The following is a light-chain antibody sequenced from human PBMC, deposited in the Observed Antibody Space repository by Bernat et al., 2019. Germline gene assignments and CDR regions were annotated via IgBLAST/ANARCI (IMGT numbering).Light chain of an antibody. CDR2: DVS. CDR3: SSYTSSSTLV. J-gene: IGLJ1*01. V-gene: IGLV2-14*01. Sequence: QSALTQPASVSGSPGQSITISCTRTSSDVGGYNYVSWYQQHPGKAPKLIIYDVSNRPSGVSNRFSGSKSGNTASLTISGLQAEDEADYYCSSYTSSSTLVFGTGTKVTVL. CDR1: SSDVGGYNY.